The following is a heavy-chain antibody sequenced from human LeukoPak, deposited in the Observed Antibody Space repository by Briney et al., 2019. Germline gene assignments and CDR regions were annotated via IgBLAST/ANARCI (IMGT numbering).Heavy chain of an antibody. CDR1: GYSFTSYW. J-gene: IGHJ5*02. D-gene: IGHD4-11*01. V-gene: IGHV5-10-1*01. Sequence: GESLRISCRGSGYSFTSYWIIWVRQMPGKGLEWMGRIDPSDSYTNYSPSFQGHVTISADKSINTAYLQWSSLKASDTAMYYCARLVTLVAAWFDPWGQGTLVTVSS. CDR2: IDPSDSYT. CDR3: ARLVTLVAAWFDP.